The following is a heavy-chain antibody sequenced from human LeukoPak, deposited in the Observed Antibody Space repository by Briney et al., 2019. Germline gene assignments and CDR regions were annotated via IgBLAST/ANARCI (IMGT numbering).Heavy chain of an antibody. CDR3: ARGLSTLPRSTFDY. V-gene: IGHV3-53*01. CDR1: GFTVSSTY. Sequence: GSLRLSCAASGFTVSSTYMHWVRQAPGKGLEWVSVIHSGGNTYYADSVKGRFTISRDNSKNTLYLQMNSLRAEDTAVYYCARGLSTLPRSTFDYWGQGGLVTVSS. D-gene: IGHD3-3*02. J-gene: IGHJ4*02. CDR2: IHSGGNT.